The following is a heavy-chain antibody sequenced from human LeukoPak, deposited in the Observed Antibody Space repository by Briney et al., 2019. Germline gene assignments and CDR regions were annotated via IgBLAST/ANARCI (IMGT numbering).Heavy chain of an antibody. CDR2: ISGSSYYI. D-gene: IGHD3-22*01. V-gene: IGHV3-21*01. CDR3: ARDHRRYYDSSGYYYGGYFQH. Sequence: GGSLRLSCAASGFTFSSYSMNWVRQAPGKGLEWASSISGSSYYIYYADSVKGRFTISRDNAKNSLYLQMNSLRAEDTAVYYCARDHRRYYDSSGYYYGGYFQHWGQGTLVTVSS. J-gene: IGHJ1*01. CDR1: GFTFSSYS.